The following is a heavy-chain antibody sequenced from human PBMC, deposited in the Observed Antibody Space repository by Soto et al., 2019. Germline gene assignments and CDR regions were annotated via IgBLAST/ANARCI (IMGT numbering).Heavy chain of an antibody. D-gene: IGHD4-17*01. CDR2: IYYSGRT. V-gene: IGHV4-31*03. CDR3: ARGDYGDYGGGWFDP. Sequence: QVQLQESGPGLVKPSQTLSLTCSVSGGSISSGGYYWSWIRLHPGKGLEWIGYIYYSGRTYYNPSLESRLTIAVDTSKNQSSLKLSSVTAADAAMYYCARGDYGDYGGGWFDPWGQGTLVTVSS. J-gene: IGHJ5*02. CDR1: GGSISSGGYY.